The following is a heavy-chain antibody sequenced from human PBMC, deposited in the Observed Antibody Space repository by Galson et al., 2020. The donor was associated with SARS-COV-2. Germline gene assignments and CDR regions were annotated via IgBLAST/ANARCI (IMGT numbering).Heavy chain of an antibody. CDR1: GYTFTGYY. CDR3: ASSHLIAAAGTLSPPTDYYYYMDV. J-gene: IGHJ6*03. Sequence: ASVKVSCKASGYTFTGYYMHWVRQAPGQGLEWMGWINPNSGGTNYAQKFQGRVTMTRDTSISTAYMELSRLRSDDTAVYYCASSHLIAAAGTLSPPTDYYYYMDVWGKGTTVTVSS. V-gene: IGHV1-2*02. CDR2: INPNSGGT. D-gene: IGHD6-13*01.